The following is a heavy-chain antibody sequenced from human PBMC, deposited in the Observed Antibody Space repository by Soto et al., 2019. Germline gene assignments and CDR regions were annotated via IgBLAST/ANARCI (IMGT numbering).Heavy chain of an antibody. J-gene: IGHJ4*02. CDR1: GYTFTSYY. CDR2: INPSGGST. CDR3: ARARSDTAMVDVDY. D-gene: IGHD5-18*01. V-gene: IGHV1-46*01. Sequence: QVQLVQSGAEVKKPGASVKVSCKASGYTFTSYYMHWVRQAPGQGLEWMGIINPSGGSTSYAQKCQGRVTXXRXTXXSTVYMELSSLRSEDTAVYYCARARSDTAMVDVDYWGQGTLVTVSS.